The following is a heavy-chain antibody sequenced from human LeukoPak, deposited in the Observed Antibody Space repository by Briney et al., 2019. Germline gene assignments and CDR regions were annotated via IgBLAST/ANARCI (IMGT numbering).Heavy chain of an antibody. J-gene: IGHJ4*02. CDR1: GFTVSSYG. Sequence: PGGSLRLSCSASGFTVSSYGMHWVRQAPGKGLEWVAIISYDGSNEYYADSVKGRFTIYRDNSKNTVYLKVNSLRLEDTAIYYCAKDREETRFSGSALASWGQGTLVTVSS. D-gene: IGHD1-26*01. CDR2: ISYDGSNE. V-gene: IGHV3-30*18. CDR3: AKDREETRFSGSALAS.